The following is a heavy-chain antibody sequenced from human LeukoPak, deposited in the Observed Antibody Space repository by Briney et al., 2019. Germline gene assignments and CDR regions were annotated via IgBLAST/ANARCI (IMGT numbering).Heavy chain of an antibody. CDR3: AKGEADQGLRLDY. CDR1: GFTFSSYA. V-gene: IGHV3-23*01. D-gene: IGHD6-25*01. CDR2: ISGSGGST. J-gene: IGHJ4*02. Sequence: PGGSLRLSCAASGFTFSSYAMSWVRHAPGKGLELVSAISGSGGSTYYADSVKGRFTISRDNSKNTLYLQMNSLRAEDTAVYYCAKGEADQGLRLDYWGQGTLVTVSS.